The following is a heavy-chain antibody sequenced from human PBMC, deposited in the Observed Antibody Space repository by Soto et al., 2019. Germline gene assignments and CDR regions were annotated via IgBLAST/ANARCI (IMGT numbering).Heavy chain of an antibody. Sequence: QVQLVQSGAEVKKPESSVKVSCKAPGGTFSTYAISWVRQAPGQGLEWMGGIIPMFGTANYAQRFQDRVTXTXAEYTNTVYMELSSRRSEDTAVYFCASGIQLWLRRINNGYSGWGQGTLVTVSS. V-gene: IGHV1-69*05. J-gene: IGHJ4*02. CDR2: IIPMFGTA. CDR3: ASGIQLWLRRINNGYSG. CDR1: GGTFSTYA. D-gene: IGHD5-18*01.